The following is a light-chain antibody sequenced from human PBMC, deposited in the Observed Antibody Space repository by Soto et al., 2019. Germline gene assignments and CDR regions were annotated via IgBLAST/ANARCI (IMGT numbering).Light chain of an antibody. V-gene: IGKV1-5*03. Sequence: DFQMTQSPSTLSASVGDRVTITCRASQSIHSWLAWYQQKPGTTPKLLIYRASTLQSGVPSRFAGSGSGTEFTLTINNLQPDDYASYFCQQHNAHPYTFGQGTKLEIK. CDR3: QQHNAHPYT. CDR2: RAS. CDR1: QSIHSW. J-gene: IGKJ2*01.